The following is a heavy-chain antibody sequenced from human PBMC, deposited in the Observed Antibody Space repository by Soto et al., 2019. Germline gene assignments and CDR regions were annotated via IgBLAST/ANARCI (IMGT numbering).Heavy chain of an antibody. CDR1: GYTFTSYA. V-gene: IGHV1-3*05. CDR2: INAGNGNT. J-gene: IGHJ6*02. Sequence: QVQLVQSGAEEKKPGASVKVSCKASGYTFTSYAMHWVRQAPGQRLEWMGWINAGNGNTKYSQKFQGRVTITRDTAASTAYMELSSLRSEDTAVYYWARDPSYYGMYVWGQGTTVTVSS. CDR3: ARDPSYYGMYV.